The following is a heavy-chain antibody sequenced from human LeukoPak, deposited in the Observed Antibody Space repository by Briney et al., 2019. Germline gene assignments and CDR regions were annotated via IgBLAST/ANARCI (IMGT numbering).Heavy chain of an antibody. CDR1: GFTFSSYG. J-gene: IGHJ6*03. CDR3: ARIAGTTPRWYYYYYMDV. CDR2: IRYDGSNK. D-gene: IGHD1-7*01. Sequence: GGSLRLSCAASGFTFSSYGMHWVRQAPGKGLEWVAFIRYDGSNKYYADSVKGRFTISRDNSKNTLYLQMNSLRAEDTAVYYCARIAGTTPRWYYYYYMDVWGKGTTVTVSS. V-gene: IGHV3-30*02.